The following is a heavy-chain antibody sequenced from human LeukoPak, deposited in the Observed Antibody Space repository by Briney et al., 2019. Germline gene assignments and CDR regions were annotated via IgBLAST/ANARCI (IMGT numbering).Heavy chain of an antibody. CDR3: ARDQNYDFWSGYYHQPNYGMDV. Sequence: ASVKVSCKASGYTITGYHMHWVRQAPGQGLEWMGIINPSGGSTSYAQKFQGRVTMTRDTSTSTVYMELSSLRSEDTAVYYCARDQNYDFWSGYYHQPNYGMDVWDQGTTVTVSS. V-gene: IGHV1-46*01. CDR2: INPSGGST. J-gene: IGHJ6*02. CDR1: GYTITGYH. D-gene: IGHD3-3*01.